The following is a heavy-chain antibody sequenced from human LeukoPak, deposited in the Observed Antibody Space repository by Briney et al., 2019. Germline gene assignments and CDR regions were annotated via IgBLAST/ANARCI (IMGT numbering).Heavy chain of an antibody. Sequence: ASVKVSCKASGGTFSIYAISWVRQAPGQGLEWMGRIIPILGIANYAQKFQGRVTITADKTTSTAYMELSSLRSEDTAVYYCATIDSSGLIDYWGQGTLVTVSS. J-gene: IGHJ4*02. CDR3: ATIDSSGLIDY. CDR1: GGTFSIYA. V-gene: IGHV1-69*04. D-gene: IGHD3-22*01. CDR2: IIPILGIA.